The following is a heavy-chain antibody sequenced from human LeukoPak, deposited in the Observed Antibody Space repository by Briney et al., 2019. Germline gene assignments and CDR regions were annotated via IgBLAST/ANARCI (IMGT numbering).Heavy chain of an antibody. CDR2: ISSSGSTT. D-gene: IGHD2-15*01. J-gene: IGHJ6*02. CDR1: GFTFSSYE. Sequence: GGSLRLSCAAAGFTFSSYEMNWVRQAPGKGLVWVSDISSSGSTTYYADSVKGRFTISRDNAKNSLYLQLNSLRAEDTAVYYCARVDNSGYCSGGSCYSGYGMDVWGQGTTVTVSS. V-gene: IGHV3-48*03. CDR3: ARVDNSGYCSGGSCYSGYGMDV.